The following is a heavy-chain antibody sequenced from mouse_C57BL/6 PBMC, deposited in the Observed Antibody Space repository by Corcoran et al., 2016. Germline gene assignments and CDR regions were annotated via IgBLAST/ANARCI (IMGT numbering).Heavy chain of an antibody. CDR2: IYPGSGNA. V-gene: IGHV1-76*01. Sequence: QVQLKQSAAELVRSGASVKLSRKASGSTFTVYYISWVKRRPGQGLEWIARIYPGSGNAYYNEKFKGKATLTAEKSSSTAYMQLSSLTSEDSAVYFCARSDDYSWCAYWGQGTLVTVSA. J-gene: IGHJ3*01. CDR1: GSTFTVYY. D-gene: IGHD2-4*01. CDR3: ARSDDYSWCAY.